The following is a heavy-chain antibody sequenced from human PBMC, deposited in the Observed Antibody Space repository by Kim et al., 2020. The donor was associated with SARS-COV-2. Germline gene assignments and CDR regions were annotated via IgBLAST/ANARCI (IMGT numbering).Heavy chain of an antibody. Sequence: GGSLRLSCAASGFTFSSYSMNWVRQAPGKGLEWVSYISSSSSTIYYADSVKGRFTISRDNAKNSLYLQMNSLRDEDTAVYYCARDQPDYYGSGSYYFVVDPPLGLLDPWGQGTLVTVSS. CDR3: ARDQPDYYGSGSYYFVVDPPLGLLDP. CDR1: GFTFSSYS. J-gene: IGHJ5*02. V-gene: IGHV3-48*02. CDR2: ISSSSSTI. D-gene: IGHD3-10*01.